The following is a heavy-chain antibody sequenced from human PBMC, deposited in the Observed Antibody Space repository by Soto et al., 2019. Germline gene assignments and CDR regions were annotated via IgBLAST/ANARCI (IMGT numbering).Heavy chain of an antibody. CDR1: GFTFSSYG. J-gene: IGHJ6*02. V-gene: IGHV3-30*18. CDR3: AKGGPGDGTTGTTASYYYYGMDV. Sequence: GGSLRLSCAASGFTFSSYGMHWVRQAPGKGLEWVAVISYDGSNKYYADSVKGRFTISRDNSKNTLYLQMNSLRAEDTAVYYCAKGGPGDGTTGTTASYYYYGMDVWGQGTTVTVSS. CDR2: ISYDGSNK. D-gene: IGHD1-1*01.